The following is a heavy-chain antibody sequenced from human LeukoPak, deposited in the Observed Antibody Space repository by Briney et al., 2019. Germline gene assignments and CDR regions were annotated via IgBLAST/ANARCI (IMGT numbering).Heavy chain of an antibody. CDR3: AKDQGICTTTNCYNYYFDF. V-gene: IGHV3-23*01. Sequence: PGGSLRLSCAASGFTFDNYAKSWVRQAPGKGLEWVSAISGTGGRTYYADSVKGRFTISRDNSKNTLYLQMNSLRAEDTAVYYCAKDQGICTTTNCYNYYFDFWGQGTLVTVSS. D-gene: IGHD2-2*02. CDR1: GFTFDNYA. CDR2: ISGTGGRT. J-gene: IGHJ4*02.